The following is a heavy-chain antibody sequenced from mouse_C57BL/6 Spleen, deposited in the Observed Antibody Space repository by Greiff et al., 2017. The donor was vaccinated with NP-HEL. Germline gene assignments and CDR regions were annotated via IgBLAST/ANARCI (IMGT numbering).Heavy chain of an antibody. J-gene: IGHJ3*01. D-gene: IGHD2-1*01. CDR1: GFSLTSYG. CDR3: ARHEDGNYVGWFAY. CDR2: IWSDGST. V-gene: IGHV2-6-1*01. Sequence: VKLMESGPGLVAPSQSLSITCTVSGFSLTSYGVHWVRQPPGKGLEWLVVIWSDGSTTKNSALKPRLSISKDNSKSQVFLKMTSLQTDDTALYYCARHEDGNYVGWFAYWGQGTLVTVSA.